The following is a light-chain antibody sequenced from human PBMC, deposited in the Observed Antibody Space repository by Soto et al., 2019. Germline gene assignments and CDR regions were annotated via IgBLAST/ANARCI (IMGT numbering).Light chain of an antibody. CDR1: NSNIGAGYD. CDR3: CSYAGTFDV. V-gene: IGLV1-40*01. J-gene: IGLJ1*01. CDR2: GNI. Sequence: QSVLTQPPSVTGAPGQRVTISCTGSNSNIGAGYDVHWYRQFPGTAPKLLIYGNINRPSGVPDRFSGSKSGNTASLTISGLQAEDEADYYCCSYAGTFDVFGTGTKVTVL.